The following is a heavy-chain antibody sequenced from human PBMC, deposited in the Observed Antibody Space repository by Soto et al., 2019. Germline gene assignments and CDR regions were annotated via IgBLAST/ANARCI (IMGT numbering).Heavy chain of an antibody. J-gene: IGHJ6*02. D-gene: IGHD5-18*01. CDR3: ARQGAPYSGSGYYYYMQV. CDR1: GFSPNTYW. Sequence: PGESLKISRKAAGFSPNTYWNAWVRQMPGKGLEWMGAIFPGDSDTKYSPSFEGQVTISADRSTSTAFVQWDSLSASDSAIYFCARQGAPYSGSGYYYYMQVWGQGTTVTVSS. V-gene: IGHV5-51*01. CDR2: IFPGDSDT.